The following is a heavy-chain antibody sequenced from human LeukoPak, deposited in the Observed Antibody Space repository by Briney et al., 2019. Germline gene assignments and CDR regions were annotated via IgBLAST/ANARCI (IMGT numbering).Heavy chain of an antibody. D-gene: IGHD2-2*01. CDR2: ISGSGGST. CDR3: AKDYYCSSTSCHARAFDI. J-gene: IGHJ3*02. V-gene: IGHV3-23*01. CDR1: GFTFSSYA. Sequence: PGGSLRLSCAASGFTFSSYAMSWVRQAPGKRLEWVSAISGSGGSTYYADSVKGRFTISRDNSKNTLYLQMNSLRAEDTAVYYCAKDYYCSSTSCHARAFDIWGQGTMVTVSS.